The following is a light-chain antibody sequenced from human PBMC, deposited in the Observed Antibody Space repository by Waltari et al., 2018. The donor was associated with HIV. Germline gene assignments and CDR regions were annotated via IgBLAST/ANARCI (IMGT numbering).Light chain of an antibody. V-gene: IGLV2-23*01. CDR1: SSDVGSYNL. Sequence: QSALTQPASVSGSPGQSITISCTGTSSDVGSYNLVSWYQHHPGKAPKLIIYEGSKRPSGVSNRFSCSKSGNTASLTISGLQAEDEADYSCCSYAGSTTFVVFGGGTKLTVL. CDR3: CSYAGSTTFVV. J-gene: IGLJ2*01. CDR2: EGS.